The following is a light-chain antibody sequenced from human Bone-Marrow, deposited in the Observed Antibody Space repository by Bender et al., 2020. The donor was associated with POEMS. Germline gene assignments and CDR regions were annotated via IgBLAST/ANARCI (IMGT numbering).Light chain of an antibody. CDR3: SSYAGSNNPR. Sequence: QSVLTQPPSASGTPGQRVTISCTGSSSNTGSGYDINWYQHLPGTAPKLLIYGYNNRPSGVPDRFSGSKSGNTASLTVSGLQAEDEADYYCSSYAGSNNPRFGGGTKLTVL. CDR1: SSNTGSGYD. J-gene: IGLJ3*02. V-gene: IGLV1-40*01. CDR2: GYN.